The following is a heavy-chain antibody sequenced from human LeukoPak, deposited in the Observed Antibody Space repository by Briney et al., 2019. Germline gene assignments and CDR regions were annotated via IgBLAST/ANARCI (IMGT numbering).Heavy chain of an antibody. J-gene: IGHJ6*03. Sequence: ASVKVSCKVSGYTLTELSMHWVRQAPGKGLEWMGGFDPGDGETIYAQKFQGRVTMTEDTSTATAYMELSSLRPEDTAVYYCATADPNVTWNRFYYYYYYMDVWGKGTTVTVSS. CDR1: GYTLTELS. CDR2: FDPGDGET. V-gene: IGHV1-24*01. D-gene: IGHD1-1*01. CDR3: ATADPNVTWNRFYYYYYYMDV.